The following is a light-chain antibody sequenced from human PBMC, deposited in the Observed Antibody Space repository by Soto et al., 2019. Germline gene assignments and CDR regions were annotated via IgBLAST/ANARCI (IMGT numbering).Light chain of an antibody. CDR2: STN. Sequence: QTVVTQEPSFSVSPGGTVTLTCGLSSGSVSTSYYPSWYQQTPGQAPRTLIYSTNTRSSGVPDRFSGCILGNKAALTITGAQADDESDYYCVLYMGSGLNVVFGGGTKVTVL. CDR1: SGSVSTSYY. CDR3: VLYMGSGLNVV. V-gene: IGLV8-61*01. J-gene: IGLJ2*01.